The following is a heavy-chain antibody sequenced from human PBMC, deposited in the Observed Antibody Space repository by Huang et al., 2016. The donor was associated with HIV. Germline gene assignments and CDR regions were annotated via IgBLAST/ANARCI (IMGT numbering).Heavy chain of an antibody. D-gene: IGHD3-9*01. J-gene: IGHJ4*02. Sequence: QVRLHQWGTGVLKPSETLSLKCAVYGGAFSGHYWTWNRQAPGKGPEWIGRIDHRGTTSSNPSLKSRLTLSVDTSKSQFYLNLTSVTATDTATYYCARPRMTEGNSDSTWSFFDSWGQGTLVIVSS. CDR3: ARPRMTEGNSDSTWSFFDS. CDR1: GGAFSGHY. CDR2: IDHRGTT. V-gene: IGHV4-34*01.